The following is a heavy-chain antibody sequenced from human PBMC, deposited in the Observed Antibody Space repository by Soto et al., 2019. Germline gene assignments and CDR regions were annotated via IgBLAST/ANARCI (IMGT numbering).Heavy chain of an antibody. CDR2: ISAYNGNT. CDR1: GYTFTSYG. V-gene: IGHV1-18*04. CDR3: ARYRDNYDFWSGYPRFDY. D-gene: IGHD3-3*01. J-gene: IGHJ4*02. Sequence: QVQLVQSGAEVKKPGASVKVSCKASGYTFTSYGISWVRQAPGQGLEWMGWISAYNGNTNYAQKLQGRVTMTTDTSTCTAYMELRSLRSDDTAVYYCARYRDNYDFWSGYPRFDYWGQGTLVTVSS.